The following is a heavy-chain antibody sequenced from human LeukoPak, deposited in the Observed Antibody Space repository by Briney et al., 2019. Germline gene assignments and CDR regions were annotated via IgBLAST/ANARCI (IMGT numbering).Heavy chain of an antibody. V-gene: IGHV1-69*13. J-gene: IGHJ5*02. D-gene: IGHD1-26*01. CDR1: GGTFSSYA. CDR2: IIPIFGTA. Sequence: ASVKVSCKASGGTFSSYAISWVRQAPGQGLEWMGGIIPIFGTANYAQKFQGRVTITPDESTSTAYMELSSLRSEDTAVYYCARVGGGSYFGWFDPWGQGTLVTVSS. CDR3: ARVGGGSYFGWFDP.